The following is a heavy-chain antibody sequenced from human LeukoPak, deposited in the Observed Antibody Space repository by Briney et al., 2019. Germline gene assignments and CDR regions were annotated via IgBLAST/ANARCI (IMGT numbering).Heavy chain of an antibody. CDR1: GFTFSSYA. Sequence: GGSLRLSCAASGFTFSSYAMSWVRQPPGKGLDWVSAISGSGGSTYYADSVKGRFTISRDNSKNTMSVQMNSLRAEDTAVYYCAKDYSRTYTSGWPYFDYWGQGTLVTVSS. V-gene: IGHV3-23*01. D-gene: IGHD6-19*01. J-gene: IGHJ4*02. CDR3: AKDYSRTYTSGWPYFDY. CDR2: ISGSGGST.